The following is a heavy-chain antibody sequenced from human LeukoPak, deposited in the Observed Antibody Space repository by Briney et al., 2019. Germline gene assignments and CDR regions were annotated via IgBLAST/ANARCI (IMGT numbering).Heavy chain of an antibody. CDR1: GYSISSGYY. D-gene: IGHD1-26*01. Sequence: PSETLSLTCTVSGYSISSGYYWGWIRQPPGKGLEWIGSIYHSGSTYYNPSLKSRVTMSVDTSKNQFSLKLSSVTAADTAVYYCARVWEGNAFDIWGQGTMVTVSS. J-gene: IGHJ3*02. CDR3: ARVWEGNAFDI. CDR2: IYHSGST. V-gene: IGHV4-38-2*02.